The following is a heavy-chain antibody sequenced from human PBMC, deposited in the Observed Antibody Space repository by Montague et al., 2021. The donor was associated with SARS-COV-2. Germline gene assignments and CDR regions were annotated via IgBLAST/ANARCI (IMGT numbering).Heavy chain of an antibody. D-gene: IGHD6-13*01. V-gene: IGHV4-4*02. Sequence: SETLSLTCAVYGDSINGEHWRSWERHTPEQRLQWHVESHLWGGKNYNPSIRSRVSILLDNSKNQFSLILTSVTAADTAMYYCASHFVWQQLSTWGQGTLVGVSS. J-gene: IGHJ4*02. CDR2: SHLWGGK. CDR3: ASHFVWQQLST. CDR1: GDSINGEHW.